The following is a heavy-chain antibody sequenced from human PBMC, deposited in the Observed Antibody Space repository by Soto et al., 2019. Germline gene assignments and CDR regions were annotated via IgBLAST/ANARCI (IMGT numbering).Heavy chain of an antibody. CDR2: ISSSGSTI. CDR3: AREVYGGNDY. CDR1: GFTFSSYE. D-gene: IGHD4-17*01. J-gene: IGHJ4*02. V-gene: IGHV3-48*03. Sequence: GGSLRLSCAASGFTFSSYEMNWVHQAPGKGLEWVSYISSSGSTIYYADSVKGRFTISRDNAKNSLYLQMNSLRAEDTAVYYCAREVYGGNDYWGQGTLVTVSS.